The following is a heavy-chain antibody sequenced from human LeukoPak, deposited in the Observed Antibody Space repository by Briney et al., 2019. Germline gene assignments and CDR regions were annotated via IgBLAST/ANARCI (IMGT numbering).Heavy chain of an antibody. D-gene: IGHD6-13*01. CDR3: ARGGQQLVNDAFDI. Sequence: GRSLRLSCAASGFTFSTYGMHWVRQAPGKGLEWVSVIYSGGSTYYADSVKGRFTISRHNSKNMLYLQMNSLRAEDTAVYYCARGGQQLVNDAFDIWGQGTMVTVSS. CDR1: GFTFSTYG. CDR2: IYSGGST. V-gene: IGHV3-53*04. J-gene: IGHJ3*02.